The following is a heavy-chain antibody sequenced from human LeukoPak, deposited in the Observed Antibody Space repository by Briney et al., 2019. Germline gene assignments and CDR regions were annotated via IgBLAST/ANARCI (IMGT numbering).Heavy chain of an antibody. D-gene: IGHD3-16*01. CDR2: INHNGNVN. Sequence: GGSLRLSCAASGFVFSTYAMSWVRQAPGKGLEWVASINHNGNVNYYVDSVKGRFTISRDNAKNSLYLQMSNLRAEDTAVYFCARGGGLDVWGQGATVTVSS. J-gene: IGHJ6*02. CDR3: ARGGGLDV. CDR1: GFVFSTYA. V-gene: IGHV3-7*03.